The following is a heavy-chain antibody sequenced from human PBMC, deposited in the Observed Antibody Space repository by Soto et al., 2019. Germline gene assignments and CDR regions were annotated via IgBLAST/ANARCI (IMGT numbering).Heavy chain of an antibody. CDR2: IKDDGSAK. Sequence: GGSLRLSCAASGFSFSSYWMSWVRQAPGKGLEWVANIKDDGSAKYYLDSLKGRFTISRDNAKHSLYLQMDSLRVEDTAVYYCAKNSGNGWFDYWGQGTLVTVSS. CDR3: AKNSGNGWFDY. D-gene: IGHD6-19*01. CDR1: GFSFSSYW. V-gene: IGHV3-7*01. J-gene: IGHJ4*02.